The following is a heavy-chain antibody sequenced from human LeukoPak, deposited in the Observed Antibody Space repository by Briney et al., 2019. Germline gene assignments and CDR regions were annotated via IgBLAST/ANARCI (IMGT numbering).Heavy chain of an antibody. D-gene: IGHD1-1*01. J-gene: IGHJ4*02. Sequence: GGSLRLSCAASGFTFRTYEMNWVRQAPGKGLEWVSYISSSGSTRYYADSVKGRFTISRDIAKNSLYLQMNSLRAEDTAVYYCARDWDTGHDTYYFDYWGQGTLVTVSS. CDR3: ARDWDTGHDTYYFDY. CDR1: GFTFRTYE. CDR2: ISSSGSTR. V-gene: IGHV3-48*03.